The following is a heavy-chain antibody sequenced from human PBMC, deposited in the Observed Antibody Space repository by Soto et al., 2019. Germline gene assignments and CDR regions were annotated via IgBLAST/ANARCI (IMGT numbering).Heavy chain of an antibody. V-gene: IGHV3-30-3*01. CDR3: ARNGVVVAATSYYYYYYGMDV. CDR1: GFTFSSYA. J-gene: IGHJ6*02. CDR2: ISYDGSNK. Sequence: GGSLRLSCAASGFTFSSYAMHWVRQAPGKGLEWVAVISYDGSNKYYADSVKGRFTISRDNSKNTLYLQMNSLRAEDTAVYYCARNGVVVAATSYYYYYYGMDVWGQGTTVTVSS. D-gene: IGHD2-15*01.